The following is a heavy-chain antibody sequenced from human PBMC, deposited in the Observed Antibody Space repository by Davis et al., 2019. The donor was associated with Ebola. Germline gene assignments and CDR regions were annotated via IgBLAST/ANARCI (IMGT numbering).Heavy chain of an antibody. J-gene: IGHJ6*02. CDR2: IYYSGST. CDR3: ASTYSYGPSSYYGMDV. V-gene: IGHV4-61*05. Sequence: SETLSLTCTVSGGSISSSSYYWGWIRQPPGKGLEWIGYIYYSGSTNYNPSLKSRVTISVDTSKNQFSLKLSSVTAADTAVYYCASTYSYGPSSYYGMDVWGQGTTVTVSS. D-gene: IGHD5-18*01. CDR1: GGSISSSSYY.